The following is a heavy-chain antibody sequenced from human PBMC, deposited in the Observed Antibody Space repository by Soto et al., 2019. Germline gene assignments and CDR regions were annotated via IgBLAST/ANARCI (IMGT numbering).Heavy chain of an antibody. J-gene: IGHJ4*02. V-gene: IGHV2-5*02. D-gene: IGHD2-15*01. Sequence: QITLKESGPPLVKPTQTLTLTCTFSGFSLSTSGVGVGWIRQPPGKALEWLALIYWDDDKRYSPSLKSRLTLTKGTSKTQVVLTKPYMDPVDTATYCGAHIRSCCSGGSCCSGFDYWGQGTLVTVSS. CDR1: GFSLSTSGVG. CDR3: AHIRSCCSGGSCCSGFDY. CDR2: IYWDDDK.